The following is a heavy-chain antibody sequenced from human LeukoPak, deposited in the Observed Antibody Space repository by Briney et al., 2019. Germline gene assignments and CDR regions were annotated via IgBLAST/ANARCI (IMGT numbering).Heavy chain of an antibody. D-gene: IGHD3-9*01. Sequence: GASVKVSCKAFGYTFSEFYVHWVRQAPGQGLEWMGRINPDSGDTKYAQKFQGRVTMTGDTSISTAFMDLSGLRSDDTAVYYCARRYYDIVTGSGASDIWGQGTLVTVSS. V-gene: IGHV1-2*06. CDR2: INPDSGDT. CDR3: ARRYYDIVTGSGASDI. CDR1: GYTFSEFY. J-gene: IGHJ3*02.